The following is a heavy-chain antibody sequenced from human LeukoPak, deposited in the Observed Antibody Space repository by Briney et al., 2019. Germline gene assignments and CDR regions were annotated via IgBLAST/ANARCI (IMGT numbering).Heavy chain of an antibody. V-gene: IGHV1-18*01. CDR2: ISAYNGNT. J-gene: IGHJ4*02. CDR1: GYTFTSYG. Sequence: GASVKVSCKASGYTFTSYGISWVRQAPGQGLEWMGWISAYNGNTNYAQKLQGRVTMTTDTSTSTAYMELGSLRSDDTAVYYCARGQYYDFWSGYYDFDYWGQGTLVTVSS. D-gene: IGHD3-3*01. CDR3: ARGQYYDFWSGYYDFDY.